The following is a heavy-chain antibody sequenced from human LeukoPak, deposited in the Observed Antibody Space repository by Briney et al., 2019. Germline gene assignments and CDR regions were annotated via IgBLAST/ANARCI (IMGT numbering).Heavy chain of an antibody. CDR2: ISGSGDST. V-gene: IGHV3-23*01. J-gene: IGHJ4*02. CDR1: GFTFSSYA. CDR3: AKGSRATAFDY. D-gene: IGHD1-26*01. Sequence: GGSLRLSCAASGFTFSSYATSWVRQAPGKGLEWVSGISGSGDSTYYADSVKGRFTISRDNSKNTLYLQMNSLRAEDTAVYYCAKGSRATAFDYWGQGTLVTVSS.